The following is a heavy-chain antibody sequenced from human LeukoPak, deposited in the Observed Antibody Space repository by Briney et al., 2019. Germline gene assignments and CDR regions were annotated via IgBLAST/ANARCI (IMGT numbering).Heavy chain of an antibody. D-gene: IGHD2-15*01. CDR2: INPNSGGT. CDR1: GYTFTGYY. J-gene: IGHJ3*02. V-gene: IGHV1-2*02. CDR3: ARDLFGVVVAATSAFDI. Sequence: ASVKVSCKASGYTFTGYYMHWVRQAPGQGLEWMGWINPNSGGTNYAQKFQGRVTMTRDTSISTAYMELSSLRSEDTAVYYCARDLFGVVVAATSAFDIWGQGTMVTVSS.